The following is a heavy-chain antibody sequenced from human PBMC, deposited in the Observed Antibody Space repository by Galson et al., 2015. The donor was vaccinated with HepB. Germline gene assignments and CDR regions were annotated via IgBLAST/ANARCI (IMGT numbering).Heavy chain of an antibody. D-gene: IGHD6-19*01. CDR2: ISYDGTNK. J-gene: IGHJ4*02. V-gene: IGHV3-30-3*01. CDR3: AREASSGIGGADY. CDR1: GFTFSSYP. Sequence: SLRLSCAASGFTFSSYPMHWVRQAPGKGLEWVAVISYDGTNKYHADSVKGRFTISRDNSKNTLYLQMNSLRTEDTAVYYCAREASSGIGGADYWGQGTLVTVSS.